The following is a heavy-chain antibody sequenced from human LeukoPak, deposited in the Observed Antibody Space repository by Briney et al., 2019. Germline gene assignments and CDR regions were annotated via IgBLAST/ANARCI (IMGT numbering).Heavy chain of an antibody. CDR1: GFTFTSYW. CDR2: IKQDGSEK. Sequence: PGGSLRLSCAASGFTFTSYWMSWVRQVPGKGLEWVANIKQDGSEKYYVDSVKGRFTISRDNAKNSLYLQMNSLRAEDTAVYYCARGYLKMVSASWGQGNLVTVSS. V-gene: IGHV3-7*01. CDR3: ARGYLKMVSAS. D-gene: IGHD2-8*01. J-gene: IGHJ5*02.